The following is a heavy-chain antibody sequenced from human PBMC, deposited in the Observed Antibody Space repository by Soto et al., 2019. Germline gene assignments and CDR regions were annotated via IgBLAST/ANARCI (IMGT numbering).Heavy chain of an antibody. CDR1: GFTFSSYE. V-gene: IGHV3-48*03. CDR2: ISSSGSTI. Sequence: EVQLVESGGAVVQPGGSLRLSCAASGFTFSSYEMNWVRQAPGKGLEWVSYISSSGSTIYYADYVEARFTISRDNAKNARYLQMNILRAEDTAVYDCASTHRDSGDTYYVYWVQGTLETV. CDR3: ASTHRDSGDTYYVY. D-gene: IGHD1-26*01. J-gene: IGHJ4*02.